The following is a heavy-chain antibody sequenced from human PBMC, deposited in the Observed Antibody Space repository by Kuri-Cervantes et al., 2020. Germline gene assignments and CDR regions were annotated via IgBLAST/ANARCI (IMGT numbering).Heavy chain of an antibody. CDR2: IIPIFGTA. V-gene: IGHV1-69*13. J-gene: IGHJ6*02. CDR3: ARGLYDILACMDV. D-gene: IGHD3-9*01. CDR1: GGTFNSYA. Sequence: SVKVSCKASGGTFNSYAISWVRQAPGQGLEWMGGIIPIFGTANYAQKFQGRVTITADESTSTAYMELSRLRSDDTAVYYCARGLYDILACMDVWGQGTTVTVSS.